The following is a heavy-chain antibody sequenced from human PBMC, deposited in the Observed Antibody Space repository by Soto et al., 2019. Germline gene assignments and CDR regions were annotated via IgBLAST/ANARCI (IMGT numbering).Heavy chain of an antibody. V-gene: IGHV3-7*01. Sequence: GGSLRLSCAASGFTFSNYWMTWVRQAPGKGLEWVANIKQDGSEKYYVDSVKGRFTISRDNAKNSLYLQMNSLRAEDTAVYYCARVLSLAALDYWGQGTLVTVSS. J-gene: IGHJ4*02. CDR3: ARVLSLAALDY. D-gene: IGHD6-13*01. CDR1: GFTFSNYW. CDR2: IKQDGSEK.